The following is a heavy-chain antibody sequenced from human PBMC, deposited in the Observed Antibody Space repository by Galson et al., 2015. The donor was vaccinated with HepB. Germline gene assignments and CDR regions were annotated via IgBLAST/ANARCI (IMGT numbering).Heavy chain of an antibody. V-gene: IGHV1-18*04. CDR1: GYTFTNYG. D-gene: IGHD1-20*01. CDR2: ISTYHGYT. CDR3: ARDRSGVTGGIRSRGYFDY. J-gene: IGHJ4*02. Sequence: SVKVSCKAIGYTFTNYGISWVRQAPGQGLEWMGWISTYHGYTKYAEMLQGRVTMTTDTSTSTAYMELRSLRSDDTAVYYCARDRSGVTGGIRSRGYFDYWGQGTLVTVPS.